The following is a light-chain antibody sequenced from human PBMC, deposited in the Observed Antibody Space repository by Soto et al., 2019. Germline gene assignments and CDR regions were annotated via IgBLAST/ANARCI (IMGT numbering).Light chain of an antibody. Sequence: QSALTQPASVSGSPGQSITISCTGTSSDVGGYNYVSWYQQHPGKAPKLMIYDVSNRPSGVFNRVSGSKTGNTASLTISGLLDEDEADYYCSSYTSSSTLEVFGTGTKVTVL. J-gene: IGLJ1*01. CDR1: SSDVGGYNY. V-gene: IGLV2-14*01. CDR3: SSYTSSSTLEV. CDR2: DVS.